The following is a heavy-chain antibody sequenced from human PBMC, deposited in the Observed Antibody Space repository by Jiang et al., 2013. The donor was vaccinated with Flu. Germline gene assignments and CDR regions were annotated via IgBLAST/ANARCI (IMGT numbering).Heavy chain of an antibody. CDR1: GFTFDDYS. V-gene: IGHV3-43*01. J-gene: IGHJ6*03. CDR3: AKDTAYMDV. CDR2: INWDGSRT. Sequence: RLSCAASGFTFDDYSMHWVRQAPGKGLEWVGLINWDGSRTYYADSVKGRFTISRDNSKYSLYLQMNSLRTEDTALYYCAKDTAYMDVWGKGTSVTVSS.